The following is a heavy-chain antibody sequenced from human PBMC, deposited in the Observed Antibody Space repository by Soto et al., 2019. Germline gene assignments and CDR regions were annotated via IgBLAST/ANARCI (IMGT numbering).Heavy chain of an antibody. CDR2: IYYSGST. CDR3: VKGIMDSRTWFEADY. V-gene: IGHV4-59*12. J-gene: IGHJ4*02. Sequence: SETLSLTCTVSGGSISSYYWSWIRQPPGKGLEWIGYIYYSGSTNYNPSLKSLVTISVDRSKNQFSLKLSSVTAADTAVYYCVKGIMDSRTWFEADYWGQGTRVTVSS. CDR1: GGSISSYY. D-gene: IGHD6-13*01.